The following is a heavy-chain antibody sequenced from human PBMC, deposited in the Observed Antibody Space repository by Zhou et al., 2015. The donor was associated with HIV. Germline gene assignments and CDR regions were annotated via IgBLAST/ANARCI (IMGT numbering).Heavy chain of an antibody. CDR1: GGTFSSYA. CDR3: ARAQYCSSTSCYYYFDY. Sequence: QVQLVQSGAEVKKPGSSVKVSCKASGGTFSSYAISWVRQAPGQGLEWMGGIIPIFGTANYAQKFQGRVTITADESTSTAYMELSSLRSEDTAVYYCARAQYCSSTSCYYYFDYWGQGTLVTVSS. D-gene: IGHD2-2*01. V-gene: IGHV1-69*12. CDR2: IIPIFGTA. J-gene: IGHJ4*02.